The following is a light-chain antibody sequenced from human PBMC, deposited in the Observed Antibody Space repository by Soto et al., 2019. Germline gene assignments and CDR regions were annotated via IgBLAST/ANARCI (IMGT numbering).Light chain of an antibody. CDR3: QQADSFPWT. CDR1: KDISSS. V-gene: IGKV1-12*01. J-gene: IGKJ1*01. CDR2: SAS. Sequence: DIQMTQSPSSVSASVGDSVTITCQTGKDISSSVAWYQQKPGKAPNLLIFSASALHRGVPPRFSGSGSGTTFTLTVSSLQPEDFATYYCQQADSFPWTFGQGTKVDIK.